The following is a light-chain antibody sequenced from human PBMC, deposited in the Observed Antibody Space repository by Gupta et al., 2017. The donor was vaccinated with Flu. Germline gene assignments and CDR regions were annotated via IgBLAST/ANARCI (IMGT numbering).Light chain of an antibody. CDR2: EHN. Sequence: QSVLTHPPSGSAAPGQKVTISCSGSRANKGHHYVSWYQQLPGTAPKLLLYEHNEHPLWIPHRISASKPGTCATLGIPGLQTGDEDDYYCGTWDSNLSAGDVFGGGTKLTVL. CDR1: RANKGHHY. J-gene: IGLJ2*01. V-gene: IGLV1-51*02. CDR3: GTWDSNLSAGDV.